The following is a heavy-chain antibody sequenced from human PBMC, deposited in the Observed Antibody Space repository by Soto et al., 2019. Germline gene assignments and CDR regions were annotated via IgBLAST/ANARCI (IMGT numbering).Heavy chain of an antibody. Sequence: SETLSLTCTVSGGSISSSSYYWGWIRQPPGKGLEWIGSIYYSGSTYYNPSLKSRVTISVDTSKNQFSLKLSSVTAADTAVYYCASKGYSYGPDYWGQGTLVTVSS. CDR3: ASKGYSYGPDY. CDR2: IYYSGST. V-gene: IGHV4-39*01. CDR1: GGSISSSSYY. J-gene: IGHJ4*02. D-gene: IGHD5-18*01.